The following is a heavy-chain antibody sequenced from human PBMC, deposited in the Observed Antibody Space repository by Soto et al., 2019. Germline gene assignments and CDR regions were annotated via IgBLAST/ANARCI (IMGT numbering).Heavy chain of an antibody. CDR1: GYTFTSYA. Sequence: ASGKVSCKASGYTFTSYAIHWVRQAPGQRLEWMGWINAGNGNTKYSQKFQGRVTITRDTSASTAYMELSSLRSEDTAVYYCARDGVYRPLDYWGQGTLVTVSS. CDR3: ARDGVYRPLDY. D-gene: IGHD6-6*01. V-gene: IGHV1-3*01. J-gene: IGHJ4*02. CDR2: INAGNGNT.